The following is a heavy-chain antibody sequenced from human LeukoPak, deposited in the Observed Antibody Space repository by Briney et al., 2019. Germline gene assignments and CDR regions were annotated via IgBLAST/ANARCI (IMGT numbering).Heavy chain of an antibody. CDR2: IIPIFGTA. V-gene: IGHV1-69*13. D-gene: IGHD4-11*01. Sequence: GASVKVSCKASGGTFSSYAISWVRQAPGQGLEWMGGIIPIFGTANYAQKFQGRVTITADESTSTAYMELSSLRSEDTAVYYCAIFYTVTPRQHHYGIDVWGQGTTVTVSS. J-gene: IGHJ6*02. CDR3: AIFYTVTPRQHHYGIDV. CDR1: GGTFSSYA.